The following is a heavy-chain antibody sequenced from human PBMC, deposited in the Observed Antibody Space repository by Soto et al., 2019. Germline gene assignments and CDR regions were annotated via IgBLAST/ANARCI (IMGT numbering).Heavy chain of an antibody. Sequence: ASVKVSCKASGYTFTGYYMHWVRQAPGQGLEWMGWINPNSGGTKYAQKFQAWVTMTADTSISTAYLELSRLRSDHTAVYYCAREIRSGYYKYWYFGLWGRGTLVTVS. V-gene: IGHV1-2*04. CDR3: AREIRSGYYKYWYFGL. J-gene: IGHJ2*01. CDR1: GYTFTGYY. CDR2: INPNSGGT. D-gene: IGHD3-3*01.